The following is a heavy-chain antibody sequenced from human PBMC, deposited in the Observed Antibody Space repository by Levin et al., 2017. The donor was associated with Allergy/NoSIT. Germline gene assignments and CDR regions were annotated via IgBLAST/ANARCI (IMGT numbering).Heavy chain of an antibody. CDR2: IYPGDSDT. CDR3: ARRGTRDYYYYMDV. D-gene: IGHD1-1*01. V-gene: IGHV5-51*01. CDR1: GYSFTSYW. Sequence: GGSLRLSCHGSGYSFTSYWIGWVRQMPGKGLEWMGIIYPGDSDTRYSPSFQGQVTISADKSISTAYLQWSSLKASDTAIYYCARRGTRDYYYYMDVWGKGTTVTVSS. J-gene: IGHJ6*03.